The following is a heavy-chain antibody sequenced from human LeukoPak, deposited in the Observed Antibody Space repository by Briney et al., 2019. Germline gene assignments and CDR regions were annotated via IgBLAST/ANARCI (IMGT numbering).Heavy chain of an antibody. CDR2: IRDYNGNT. CDR1: VYTFTIYG. CDR3: ARVPPYEFSSGFFRQL. J-gene: IGHJ4*02. D-gene: IGHD3-3*01. V-gene: IGHV1-18*01. Sequence: ASVKVSCKASVYTFTIYGTRWVRQAPGQGLEWMGWIRDYNGNTNQAQKLQGRVTMAPDPSTSTDYLELRRLRSDDTAVYFCARVPPYEFSSGFFRQLWGQGPVVTLSS.